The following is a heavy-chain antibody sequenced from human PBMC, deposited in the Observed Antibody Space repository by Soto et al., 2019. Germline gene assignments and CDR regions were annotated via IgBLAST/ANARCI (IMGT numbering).Heavy chain of an antibody. CDR2: FDPEDGET. V-gene: IGHV1-24*01. J-gene: IGHJ4*02. CDR3: ATDLGFEWFGEFTFDY. D-gene: IGHD3-10*01. CDR1: GYTLTELS. Sequence: ASVKVSCKVSGYTLTELSMHWVRQAPGKGLEWMGGFDPEDGETIYAQKFQGRVTMTEDTSTDTAYMELSSLRSEDTAVYYCATDLGFEWFGEFTFDYWGQGTLVTVSS.